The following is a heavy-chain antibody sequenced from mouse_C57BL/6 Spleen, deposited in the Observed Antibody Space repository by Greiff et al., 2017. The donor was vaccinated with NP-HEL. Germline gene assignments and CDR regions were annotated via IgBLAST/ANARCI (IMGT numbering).Heavy chain of an antibody. Sequence: VQLQQSGPELVKPGASVKISCKASGYAFSSSWMNWVKQRPGKGLEWIGRIYPGDGDTNYNGKFKGKATLTADKSSNTAYMQLSSLTSEDSAVYFCARPHLLLGGAMDYWGQGTSVTVSS. J-gene: IGHJ4*01. D-gene: IGHD1-1*01. CDR2: IYPGDGDT. CDR1: GYAFSSSW. CDR3: ARPHLLLGGAMDY. V-gene: IGHV1-82*01.